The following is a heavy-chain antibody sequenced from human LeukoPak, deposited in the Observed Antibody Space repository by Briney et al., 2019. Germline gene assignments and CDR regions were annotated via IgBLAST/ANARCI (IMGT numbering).Heavy chain of an antibody. CDR2: ISGSGGST. V-gene: IGHV3-23*01. CDR1: GFTFSSYG. D-gene: IGHD3-22*01. CDR3: AKIGELFYYYDSSGYGDAFDI. Sequence: GGSLRLSCAASGFTFSSYGMSWVRQAPGKGLEWVSAISGSGGSTYYADSVKGRFTISRDNSKNTLYLQMSSLRAEDTAVYYCAKIGELFYYYDSSGYGDAFDIWGQGTMVTVSS. J-gene: IGHJ3*02.